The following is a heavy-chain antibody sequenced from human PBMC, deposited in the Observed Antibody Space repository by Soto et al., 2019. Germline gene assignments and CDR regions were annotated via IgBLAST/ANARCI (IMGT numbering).Heavy chain of an antibody. J-gene: IGHJ5*02. Sequence: SETLSLTCTVSGGSISSSSYYWGWIRQPPGKGLEWIGSIYYSGSTYYNPSLKSRVTISVDTSKNQFSLKLSSVTAADTAVYYCARLRSLQWSWFDPWGQGTLVTVSS. CDR3: ARLRSLQWSWFDP. V-gene: IGHV4-39*01. D-gene: IGHD4-4*01. CDR2: IYYSGST. CDR1: GGSISSSSYY.